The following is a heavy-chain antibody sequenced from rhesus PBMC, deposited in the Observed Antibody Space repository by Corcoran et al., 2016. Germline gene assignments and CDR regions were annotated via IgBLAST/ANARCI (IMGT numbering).Heavy chain of an antibody. D-gene: IGHD3-22*01. CDR1: GGSLRSGYNY. CDR3: VKHSVSVYGSFDY. CDR2: ITYTWTT. V-gene: IGHV4-122*02. J-gene: IGHJ4*01. Sequence: QVQLQESGPGLVKPSETLSLTCAVSGGSLRSGYNYWSWLRQPPGKGLEWIGYITYTWTTNYNPSLKSRVTFSRDTSKNQFSLKLSSVTAADSAVYYCVKHSVSVYGSFDYWGQGVLVTVSS.